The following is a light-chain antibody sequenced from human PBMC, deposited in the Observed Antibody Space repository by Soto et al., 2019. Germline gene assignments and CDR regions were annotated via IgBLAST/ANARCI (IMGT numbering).Light chain of an antibody. J-gene: IGLJ1*01. CDR1: SSDVGGYSY. Sequence: QSVLTQPASVSGSPGQSITISCTGTSSDVGGYSYVSWYQHHPGKAPKLIPYEVSDRPSGISNRFSGSKSGNTASLTISGLQAEDEADYYCSSHTSSGTVFGAGTKVTVL. V-gene: IGLV2-14*01. CDR3: SSHTSSGTV. CDR2: EVS.